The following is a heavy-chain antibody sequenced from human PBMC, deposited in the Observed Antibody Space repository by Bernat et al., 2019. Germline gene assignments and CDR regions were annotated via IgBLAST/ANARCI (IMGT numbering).Heavy chain of an antibody. V-gene: IGHV3-30-3*01. Sequence: VQLLESGGGLVQPGGSLRLSCAASGFTFSSYAMHWVRQAPGKGLEWVAVISYDGSNKYYADSVKGRFTISRDNSKNTLYLQMNSLRAEDTAVYYCARDRSTVRPLDYWGQGTLVTVSS. CDR2: ISYDGSNK. CDR1: GFTFSSYA. CDR3: ARDRSTVRPLDY. D-gene: IGHD4-17*01. J-gene: IGHJ4*02.